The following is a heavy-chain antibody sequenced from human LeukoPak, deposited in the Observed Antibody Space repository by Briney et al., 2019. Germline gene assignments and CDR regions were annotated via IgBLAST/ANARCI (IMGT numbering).Heavy chain of an antibody. V-gene: IGHV1-24*01. J-gene: IGHJ4*02. CDR2: FDPEDGEI. Sequence: GASVKVSCKVSGYTLTELSMHWVRQAPGKGLEWMGGFDPEDGEIIYAQKFQGRVTMTEDTSTDTAYKELSSLRSEDTAVYYCATRYSYGFYYFDYWGQGTLVTVSS. D-gene: IGHD5-18*01. CDR3: ATRYSYGFYYFDY. CDR1: GYTLTELS.